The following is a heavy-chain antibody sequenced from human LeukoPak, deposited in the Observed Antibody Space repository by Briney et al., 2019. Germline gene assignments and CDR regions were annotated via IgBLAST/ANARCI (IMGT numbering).Heavy chain of an antibody. J-gene: IGHJ6*03. D-gene: IGHD3-16*01. V-gene: IGHV1-69*05. Sequence: GASVKVSCKASGGTFSSYAISWVRQAPGQGLEWMGRIIPIFGTANNAQKFQGRVTITTDESTSTAYMELSSLRSEDTAVYYCARGAVGGYYYMDVWGKGTTVTVPS. CDR3: ARGAVGGYYYMDV. CDR2: IIPIFGTA. CDR1: GGTFSSYA.